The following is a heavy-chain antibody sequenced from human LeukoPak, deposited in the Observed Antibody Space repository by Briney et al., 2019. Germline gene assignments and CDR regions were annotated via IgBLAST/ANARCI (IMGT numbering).Heavy chain of an antibody. D-gene: IGHD3-22*01. V-gene: IGHV4-30-2*01. J-gene: IGHJ3*02. CDR2: IYHSGST. CDR3: AREGGSGWIDI. CDR1: DGSISSGGYS. Sequence: SQTLSLTCAVSDGSISSGGYSWSWIRQPPGKGLEWIGYIYHSGSTYYNPSLKSRVTISVHRSKKQFTPKLSSVTAADTAVYYWAREGGSGWIDIWGQGTMVTVSS.